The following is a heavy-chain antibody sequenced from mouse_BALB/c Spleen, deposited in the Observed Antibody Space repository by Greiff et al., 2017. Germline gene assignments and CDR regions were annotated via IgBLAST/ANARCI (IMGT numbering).Heavy chain of an antibody. D-gene: IGHD1-1*01. CDR3: ARQRVTTVVADDAMDY. CDR2: ISSGGSYT. J-gene: IGHJ4*01. V-gene: IGHV5-6*01. Sequence: EVKLVESGGDLVKPGGSLKLSCAASGFTFSSYGMSWVRQTPDKRLEWVATISSGGSYTYYPDSVKGRFTISRDNAKNTLYLQMSSLKSEDTAMYYCARQRVTTVVADDAMDYWGQGTSVTVSS. CDR1: GFTFSSYG.